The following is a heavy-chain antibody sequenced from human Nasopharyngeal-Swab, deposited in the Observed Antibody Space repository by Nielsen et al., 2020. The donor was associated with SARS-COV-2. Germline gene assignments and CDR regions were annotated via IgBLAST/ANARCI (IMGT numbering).Heavy chain of an antibody. D-gene: IGHD6-6*01. CDR1: GFTFSSYS. CDR3: ARGPIAARQLVVDY. V-gene: IGHV3-48*04. CDR2: ISSSSSTI. J-gene: IGHJ4*02. Sequence: GESLKISCAASGFTFSSYSMNWVRQAPGKGLEWVSYISSSSSTIYYADSVKGRFTISRDNAKNSLYLQMNSLRAEDTAVYYCARGPIAARQLVVDYWGQGTLVTVSS.